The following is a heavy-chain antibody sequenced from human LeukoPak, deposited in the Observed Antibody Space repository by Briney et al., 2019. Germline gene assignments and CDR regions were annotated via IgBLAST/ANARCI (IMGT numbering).Heavy chain of an antibody. Sequence: PSQTLSLTCTVSGGSISSGGYYWSWIRQHPGKGLEWIGCIYYSGSTYYNPSLKSRVAISVDTSKNQFSLKLSSVTAADTAVYYCARDRAGYSSGWYNWFDPWGQGTLVTVSS. D-gene: IGHD6-19*01. CDR3: ARDRAGYSSGWYNWFDP. CDR2: IYYSGST. CDR1: GGSISSGGYY. V-gene: IGHV4-31*03. J-gene: IGHJ5*02.